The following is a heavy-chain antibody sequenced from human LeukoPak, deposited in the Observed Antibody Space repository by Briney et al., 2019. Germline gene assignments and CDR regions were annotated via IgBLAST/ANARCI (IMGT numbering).Heavy chain of an antibody. V-gene: IGHV3-48*02. Sequence: GGSLRLSCAASGFTFTKSSMTWVRQAPGRGLECVSYISSSSNTINYADSVTGRFTISRDNAKNSLYLQMNSLRDEDTAVYYCARVGNYRSHDYGMDVWGQGTTVIVSS. CDR1: GFTFTKSS. CDR3: ARVGNYRSHDYGMDV. J-gene: IGHJ6*02. D-gene: IGHD5-24*01. CDR2: ISSSSNTI.